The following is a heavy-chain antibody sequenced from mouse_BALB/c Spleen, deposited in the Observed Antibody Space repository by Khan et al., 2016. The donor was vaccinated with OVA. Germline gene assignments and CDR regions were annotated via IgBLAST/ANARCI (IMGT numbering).Heavy chain of an antibody. CDR3: ARANWAWFAY. Sequence: EVQLVESGGGSVQPGGSRKLSCAASGFSFSSFGMHWVRQAPEKGLEWVAYISSDSYTIYYADTVKGRFTISRDNHKNTLFLQMTSLRSEDTAMYYCARANWAWFAYWGQGTLVTVSA. CDR1: GFSFSSFG. J-gene: IGHJ3*01. CDR2: ISSDSYTI. D-gene: IGHD4-1*01. V-gene: IGHV5-17*02.